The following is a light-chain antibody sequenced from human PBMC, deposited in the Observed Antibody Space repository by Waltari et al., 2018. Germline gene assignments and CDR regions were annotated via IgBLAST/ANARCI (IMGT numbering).Light chain of an antibody. CDR1: SVSVSPTSS. Sequence: QTVVPQEPSLSVSPAGTVTLTCALRSVSVSPTSSATWYQQTPGQAPRTLVYKTNTRSSGVPDRFSGSILGNKAALTITGAQADDESDYYCLLYMGSGIWVFGGGTKLTVL. CDR2: KTN. J-gene: IGLJ3*02. V-gene: IGLV8-61*01. CDR3: LLYMGSGIWV.